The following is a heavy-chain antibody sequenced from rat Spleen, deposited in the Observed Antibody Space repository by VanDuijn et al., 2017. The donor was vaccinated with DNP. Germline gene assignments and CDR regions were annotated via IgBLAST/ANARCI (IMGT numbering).Heavy chain of an antibody. D-gene: IGHD1-4*01. V-gene: IGHV5-58*01. Sequence: EVQLVESGGGLVQPGRSLKLSCVASGFTFSTYWMYWIRQAPGKGLEWVASITAGGEYTYSPDSVKGRFTISRDNAENTVYLQMNSLRSEDTATYYCAKDPLGGYNYDYWGQGVMVTVSS. CDR3: AKDPLGGYNYDY. J-gene: IGHJ2*01. CDR2: ITAGGEYT. CDR1: GFTFSTYW.